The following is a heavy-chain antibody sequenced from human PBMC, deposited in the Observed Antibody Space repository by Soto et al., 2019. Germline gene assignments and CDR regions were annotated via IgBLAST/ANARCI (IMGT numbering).Heavy chain of an antibody. J-gene: IGHJ4*02. CDR3: AKEAEDIVLMVYARIPYFDY. CDR1: GFTFSSYA. Sequence: EVQLLESGGGLVQPGGSLRLSCAASGFTFSSYAMSWVRQAPGKGLEWVSAISGSGGSTYYADSVKGRFTISRDNSKNTLNLQMNSLRAEDTAVYYCAKEAEDIVLMVYARIPYFDYWGQGTLVTVSS. CDR2: ISGSGGST. D-gene: IGHD2-8*01. V-gene: IGHV3-23*01.